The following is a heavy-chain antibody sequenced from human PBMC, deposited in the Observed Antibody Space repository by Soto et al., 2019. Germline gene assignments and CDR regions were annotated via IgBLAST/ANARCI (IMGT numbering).Heavy chain of an antibody. V-gene: IGHV3-23*01. Sequence: GGSLRLSCTASGFTFSTYAMSWVRQAPGKGALWVSAISGSGGSTYYADSVKGRFTISRDNSKNTLYLQMNSLRAEDTAVYYCARVRSELWHPYYFDYWGQGTLVTVSS. CDR3: ARVRSELWHPYYFDY. CDR1: GFTFSTYA. CDR2: ISGSGGST. D-gene: IGHD3-10*01. J-gene: IGHJ4*02.